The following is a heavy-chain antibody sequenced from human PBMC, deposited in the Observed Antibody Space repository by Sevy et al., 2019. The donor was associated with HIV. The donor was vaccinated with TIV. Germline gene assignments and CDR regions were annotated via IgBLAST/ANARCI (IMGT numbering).Heavy chain of an antibody. CDR2: ISYHGTNT. Sequence: GGFLRLSCAASGFTFNTHAMHWVRQAPGKGLEWVALISYHGTNTYYADSVKGRFTISRDNSKNTLNLQMNSLRTEDTAVYYCAREAGYTTGWSPGNYWGQGTLVTVSS. J-gene: IGHJ4*02. CDR3: AREAGYTTGWSPGNY. CDR1: GFTFNTHA. V-gene: IGHV3-30-3*01. D-gene: IGHD2-8*02.